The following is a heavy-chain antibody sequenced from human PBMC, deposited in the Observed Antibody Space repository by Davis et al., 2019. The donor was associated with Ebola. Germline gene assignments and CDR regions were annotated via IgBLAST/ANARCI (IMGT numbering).Heavy chain of an antibody. CDR2: ISAYNGNT. J-gene: IGHJ6*02. V-gene: IGHV1-18*01. CDR3: ASPGTSCYAAYCGMDV. CDR1: GYTFTSYG. Sequence: ASVKVSCKASGYTFTSYGISWVRQAPGQGLEWMGWISAYNGNTNYAQKLQGRVTITRDTSASTAYMELSSLRSEDTAVYYCASPGTSCYAAYCGMDVWGQGTTVTVSS. D-gene: IGHD2-2*01.